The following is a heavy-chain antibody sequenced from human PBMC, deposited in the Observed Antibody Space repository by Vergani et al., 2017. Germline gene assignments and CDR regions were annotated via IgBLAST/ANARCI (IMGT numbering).Heavy chain of an antibody. CDR3: ARGVRGYYYYYYGMDV. CDR1: GFTVSSNY. Sequence: EVQLVETGGGLIQPGGSLRLSCAASGFTVSSNYMSWVRQAPGKGLEWVSVIYSGGSTYYADSVKGRFTISRDNSKNTLYLQMNSLRAEDTAVYYCARGVRGYYYYYYGMDVWGQGTTVTVSS. D-gene: IGHD3-10*01. CDR2: IYSGGST. J-gene: IGHJ6*02. V-gene: IGHV3-53*02.